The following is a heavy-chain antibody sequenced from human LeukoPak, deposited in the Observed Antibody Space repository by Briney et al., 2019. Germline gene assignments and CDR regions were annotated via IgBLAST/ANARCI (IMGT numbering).Heavy chain of an antibody. V-gene: IGHV4-39*07. CDR1: GGSISSSSYY. J-gene: IGHJ4*02. CDR2: IYYSGST. CDR3: AGRRLYYFDY. Sequence: SETLSLTCTVSGGSISSSSYYWGWIRQPPGKGLEWIGSIYYSGSTYYNPSLKSRVTISVDTSKNQFSLKLSSVTTADTAVYYCAGRRLYYFDYWGQGTLVTVSS.